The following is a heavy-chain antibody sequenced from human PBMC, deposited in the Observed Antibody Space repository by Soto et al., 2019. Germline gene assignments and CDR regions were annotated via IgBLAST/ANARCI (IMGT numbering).Heavy chain of an antibody. J-gene: IGHJ4*02. D-gene: IGHD6-13*01. CDR1: GGSISSGGYY. CDR3: ARSSGVDAAGPFDC. Sequence: QVQLQESGPGLVKPSQTLSLTCTVSGGSISSGGYYWSWIRQHPGKGRVGIGYIYYSGSTYYTPSLKSRVTLSVDTSKTQFSLKLSYVTAADTAVYYCARSSGVDAAGPFDCWGQGTLVTVSS. CDR2: IYYSGST. V-gene: IGHV4-31*03.